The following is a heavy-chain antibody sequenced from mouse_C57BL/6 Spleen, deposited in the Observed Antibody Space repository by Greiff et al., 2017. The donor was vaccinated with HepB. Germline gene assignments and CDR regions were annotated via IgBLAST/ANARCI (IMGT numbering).Heavy chain of an antibody. CDR2: IDPSDSET. CDR1: GYTFTSYW. V-gene: IGHV1-52*01. D-gene: IGHD1-1*01. CDR3: ARSYYGSSYHWFAY. J-gene: IGHJ3*01. Sequence: VKLQQPGAELVRPGSSVKLSCKASGYTFTSYWMHWVKQRPIQGLEWIGNIDPSDSETHYNQKFKDKATLTVDKSSSTAYMQLSSLTSEDSAVYYCARSYYGSSYHWFAYWGQGTLVTVSA.